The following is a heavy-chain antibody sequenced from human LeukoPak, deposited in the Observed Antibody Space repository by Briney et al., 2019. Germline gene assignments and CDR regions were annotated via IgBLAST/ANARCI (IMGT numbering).Heavy chain of an antibody. V-gene: IGHV3-23*01. J-gene: IGHJ4*02. CDR2: ISGSGDRI. CDR3: TKAGGGSGWYGAY. CDR1: GFTFSSYA. D-gene: IGHD6-19*01. Sequence: GGSLRLSCAASGFTFSSYAMSWVRQAPGKGLEWVSAISGSGDRIYYADSVKGRLTISRDNSENTLYLQMNSLRADDTAVYYCTKAGGGSGWYGAYWGQGTLVTVSS.